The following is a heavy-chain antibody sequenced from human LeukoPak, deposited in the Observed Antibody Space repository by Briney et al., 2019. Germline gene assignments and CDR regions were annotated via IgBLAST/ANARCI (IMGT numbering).Heavy chain of an antibody. CDR3: ASLTYCSSTSCYADDY. CDR1: GFTFSSYG. D-gene: IGHD2-2*01. CDR2: ISYDGSNK. V-gene: IGHV3-30*03. Sequence: PGRSLRLSCAASGFTFSSYGMHWVRQAPGKELEWVAVISYDGSNKYYADSVKGRFTISRANSKNTLYLQMNSLRAEDTAVYYCASLTYCSSTSCYADDYWGQGTLVTVSS. J-gene: IGHJ4*02.